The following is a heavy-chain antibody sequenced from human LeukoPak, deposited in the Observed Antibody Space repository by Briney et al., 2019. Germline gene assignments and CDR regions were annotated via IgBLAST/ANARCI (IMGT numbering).Heavy chain of an antibody. V-gene: IGHV1-58*01. Sequence: ASVKVSCKASGFTFTSSAVQWVRQARGQRLEWIGWIVVGSGNSNYAQKFQERVTITRDMSTSTAYMELSSLRSEDTAVYYCARDLQSNWFDPWGQGTLVTVSS. CDR3: ARDLQSNWFDP. J-gene: IGHJ5*02. CDR2: IVVGSGNS. CDR1: GFTFTSSA.